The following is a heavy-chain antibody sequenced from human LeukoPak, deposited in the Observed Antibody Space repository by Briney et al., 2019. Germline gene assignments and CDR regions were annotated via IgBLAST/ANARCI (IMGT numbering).Heavy chain of an antibody. CDR1: GGSISSSSYY. CDR3: ARESGAGVFDI. V-gene: IGHV4-39*07. D-gene: IGHD1-1*01. CDR2: IYYSGST. J-gene: IGHJ3*02. Sequence: SETLSLTCTVSGGSISSSSYYWGWIRQPPGKGLEWIGSIYYSGSTYYNPSLKSRVTISVDTSKNQFSLKLSSVTAADTAVYYCARESGAGVFDIWGQGTMVTVSS.